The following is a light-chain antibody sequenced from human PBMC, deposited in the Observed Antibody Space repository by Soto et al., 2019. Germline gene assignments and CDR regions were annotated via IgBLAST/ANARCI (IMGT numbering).Light chain of an antibody. CDR2: DAS. V-gene: IGKV1-5*01. Sequence: DIQVTQSPRTLSASVGDRVTITFRASQSISSWLAWYQQKPGKAPKLLIYDASSLESGVPSRFSGSGSGIEFTLTISSLQPDDFATYYCQQYNSYSRFGQGTKVDIK. CDR1: QSISSW. CDR3: QQYNSYSR. J-gene: IGKJ1*01.